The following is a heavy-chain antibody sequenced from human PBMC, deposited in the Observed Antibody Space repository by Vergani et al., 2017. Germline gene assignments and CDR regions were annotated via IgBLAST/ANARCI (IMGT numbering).Heavy chain of an antibody. D-gene: IGHD1-26*01. J-gene: IGHJ4*02. CDR1: GFTVSSNY. V-gene: IGHV3-53*01. Sequence: EVQLVESGGGLIQPGGSLRLSCAASGFTVSSNYMSWVRQAPGKGLEWVSVIYSGGSTYYADSVKGRFTISRDNSKNTLYLQMNSLRAEDTAVYYCARDPGWELHEVFDYWGQGTLVTVSS. CDR2: IYSGGST. CDR3: ARDPGWELHEVFDY.